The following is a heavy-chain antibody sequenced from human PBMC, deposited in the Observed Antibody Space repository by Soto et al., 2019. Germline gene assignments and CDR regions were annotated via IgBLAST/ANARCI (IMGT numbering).Heavy chain of an antibody. V-gene: IGHV3-30*04. CDR1: GFTFRAST. CDR2: ISNDGTNI. Sequence: PGGSLRLSCAASGFTFRASTMHWVRQAPGKGLEWVAVISNDGTNIYYADSVKGRFTISRDNSKNTLYLQMNSLRTEDTAVYYCARVDFLDFWGQGTLVTVSS. D-gene: IGHD3-3*01. CDR3: ARVDFLDF. J-gene: IGHJ4*02.